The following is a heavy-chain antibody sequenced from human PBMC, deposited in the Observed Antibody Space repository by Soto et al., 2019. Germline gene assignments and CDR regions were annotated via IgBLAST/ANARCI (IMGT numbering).Heavy chain of an antibody. CDR2: MNPNSGNT. J-gene: IGHJ5*02. CDR1: GYTFTSYD. D-gene: IGHD4-17*01. V-gene: IGHV1-8*01. Sequence: QVQLVQSGAEVKKPGASVKVSCKASGYTFTSYDINWVRQATGQGLEYLGWMNPNSGNTGYVQKFQGRVTMTRDTSISTAYMELSSLRSEDTAVYYCARCIKYGDYSRWFDPGGQGTLVTVSS. CDR3: ARCIKYGDYSRWFDP.